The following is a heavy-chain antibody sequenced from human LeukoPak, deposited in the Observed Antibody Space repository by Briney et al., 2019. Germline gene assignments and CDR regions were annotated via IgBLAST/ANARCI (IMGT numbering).Heavy chain of an antibody. CDR1: GGSFSSYY. D-gene: IGHD3-10*01. Sequence: SETLSLTCTVSGGSFSSYYWSWIRQPAGKGLEWIGRIYKCGSTNYNPSLKSRVTLSVDTSKKQFSLKRGSVSSAGPAVNLLGRYGFAGFGEDWGQGTLVTVSS. J-gene: IGHJ4*02. CDR3: GRYGFAGFGED. CDR2: IYKCGST. V-gene: IGHV4-4*07.